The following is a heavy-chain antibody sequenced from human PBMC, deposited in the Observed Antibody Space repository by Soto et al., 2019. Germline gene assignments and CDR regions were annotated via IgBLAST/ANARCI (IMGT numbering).Heavy chain of an antibody. V-gene: IGHV3-48*04. D-gene: IGHD7-27*01. CDR3: ARDRLGMILGDAFDI. CDR1: GFPLSSYT. Sequence: GGSLRLSCAASGFPLSSYTLTWVGQAPGKGRGGVSYISSSSSTIYYADSVKGRFPISRDNAKNSLYLQMNSLRAEDTAVYYCARDRLGMILGDAFDIWGQGTMVTVSS. J-gene: IGHJ3*02. CDR2: ISSSSSTI.